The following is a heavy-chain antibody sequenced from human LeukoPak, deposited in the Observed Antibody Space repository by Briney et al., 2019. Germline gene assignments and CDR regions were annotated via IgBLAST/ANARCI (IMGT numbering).Heavy chain of an antibody. CDR3: ARDHYGSSSALDY. J-gene: IGHJ4*02. CDR1: GGSISSYY. CDR2: IYYSGST. Sequence: SETLSLTCTVSGGSISSYYWSWIRQPPGKGLEWIGYIYYSGSTNYNPSLKSRVTISVDTSKNQFSLKLSSVTAADTAVYYCARDHYGSSSALDYGGQGTLVTVSS. D-gene: IGHD6-6*01. V-gene: IGHV4-59*01.